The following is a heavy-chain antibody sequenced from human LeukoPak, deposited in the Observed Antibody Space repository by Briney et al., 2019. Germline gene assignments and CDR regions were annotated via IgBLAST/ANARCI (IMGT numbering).Heavy chain of an antibody. CDR2: ISSNGDNT. CDR3: ARVKTKYYYDSSGNAFDI. Sequence: PGGSLRLSCSVSGFTFSTYVMHWVRQAPGKGLEYVSAISSNGDNTYYADSVKGRFTISRDNSKNTLYLQMSSLRSDDTAVYYCARVKTKYYYDSSGNAFDIWGQGTMVTVSS. CDR1: GFTFSTYV. D-gene: IGHD3-22*01. J-gene: IGHJ3*02. V-gene: IGHV3-64*04.